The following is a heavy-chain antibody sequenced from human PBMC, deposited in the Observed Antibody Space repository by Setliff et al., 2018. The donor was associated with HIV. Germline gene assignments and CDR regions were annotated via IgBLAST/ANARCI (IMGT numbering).Heavy chain of an antibody. CDR1: GFKFSSSA. D-gene: IGHD3-16*01. J-gene: IGHJ4*02. CDR2: LSYQGTNI. CDR3: ARAGTDYYYYLIN. Sequence: SLKISCAASGFKFSSSALHWVRQVPGKGLEWVAVLSYQGTNIYYADSVRGRFTVSRDTSRNTLYLEINSLRPEDTGLYFCARAGTDYYYYLINWGQGTLVTVSS. V-gene: IGHV3-30*01.